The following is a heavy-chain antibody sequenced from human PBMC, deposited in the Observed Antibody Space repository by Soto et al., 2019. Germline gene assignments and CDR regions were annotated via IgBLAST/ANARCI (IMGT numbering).Heavy chain of an antibody. J-gene: IGHJ5*02. D-gene: IGHD3-22*01. CDR3: AREMQYYDSSGYLNWFDP. CDR1: GGSISSYY. CDR2: IYYSGST. Sequence: SETLSLTCTVSGGSISSYYWSWIRQPPGKGLEWIGYIYYSGSTNYNPSLKSRVTISVDTSKNQFSLKLSSVTAADTAVYYCAREMQYYDSSGYLNWFDPWGQGTLVTVSS. V-gene: IGHV4-59*01.